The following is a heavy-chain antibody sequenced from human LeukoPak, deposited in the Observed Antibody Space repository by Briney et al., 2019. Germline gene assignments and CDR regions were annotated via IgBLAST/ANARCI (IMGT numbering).Heavy chain of an antibody. CDR1: GYSLSSGYY. CDR3: AGFTFFRGVITFDY. CDR2: VDHSGGT. J-gene: IGHJ4*02. Sequence: SETLSLTCTVSGYSLSSGYYWGWIRQPPGKGLEWIGSVDHSGGTYYNPSLRSRVSISVDTSKNQFSLKLISVTAADTAVYSCAGFTFFRGVITFDYWGQGTLVTVSS. V-gene: IGHV4-38-2*02. D-gene: IGHD3-10*01.